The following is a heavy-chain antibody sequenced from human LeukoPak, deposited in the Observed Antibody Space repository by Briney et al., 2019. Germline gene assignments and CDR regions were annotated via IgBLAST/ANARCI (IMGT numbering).Heavy chain of an antibody. CDR3: ARVSDYVWGSYRYQDDYGWDV. V-gene: IGHV4-59*01. J-gene: IGHJ6*02. Sequence: PSETLSLTCTVSGGSISSYYWSWIRQPPGKGLEWIGCIYYSGSTNYNPSLKSRVSVSVDTSKNQFSLKLSSVTAADTAVYYCARVSDYVWGSYRYQDDYGWDVWGQGTTVTVSS. D-gene: IGHD3-16*02. CDR2: IYYSGST. CDR1: GGSISSYY.